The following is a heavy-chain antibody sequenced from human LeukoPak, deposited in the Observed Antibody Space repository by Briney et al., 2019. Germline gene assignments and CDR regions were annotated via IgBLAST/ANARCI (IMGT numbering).Heavy chain of an antibody. CDR2: ISSTSNPI. V-gene: IGHV3-48*02. CDR3: ARAGVGARFEDF. CDR1: GFTFSNYN. J-gene: IGHJ4*02. Sequence: GGSLRLSCAASGFTFSNYNMNWVRQAPGKGLEWLSYISSTSNPIYYADSVKGRFTISRDNAKNSLYLQMNSLRDEDTAVYYCARAGVGARFEDFWGQGTLVTVSS. D-gene: IGHD1-26*01.